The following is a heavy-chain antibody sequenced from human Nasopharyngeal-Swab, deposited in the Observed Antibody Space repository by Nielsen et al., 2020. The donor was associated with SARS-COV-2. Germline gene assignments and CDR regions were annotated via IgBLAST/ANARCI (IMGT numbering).Heavy chain of an antibody. CDR3: AGGYRYFDL. Sequence: LKISCAASGFTFSSYWMHWVRQAPGKGLEWVSRINSDGSTTTYGDSVKGRFTISRDNAKNTLYLQVNSLRAEDTAVYYCAGGYRYFDLWGRGTLVTVSS. J-gene: IGHJ2*01. CDR2: INSDGSTT. V-gene: IGHV3-74*01. CDR1: GFTFSSYW.